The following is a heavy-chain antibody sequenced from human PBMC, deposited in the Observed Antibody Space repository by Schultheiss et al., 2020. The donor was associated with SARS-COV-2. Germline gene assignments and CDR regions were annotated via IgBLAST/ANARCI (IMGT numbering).Heavy chain of an antibody. CDR2: IWYDGSNK. Sequence: GGSLRLSCAASGFTFSSYGMHWVRQAPGKGLEWVAVIWYDGSNKYYADSVKGRFTISRDNAKNSLYLQMNSLRAEDTAVYYCARDRVVVVPAAISNWYFDLWGRGTLVTVSS. V-gene: IGHV3-33*08. CDR1: GFTFSSYG. D-gene: IGHD2-2*01. J-gene: IGHJ2*01. CDR3: ARDRVVVVPAAISNWYFDL.